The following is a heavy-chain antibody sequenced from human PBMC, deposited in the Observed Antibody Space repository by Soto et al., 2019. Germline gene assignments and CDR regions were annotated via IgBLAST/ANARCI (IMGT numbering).Heavy chain of an antibody. CDR2: IIPIFGTA. V-gene: IGHV1-69*06. CDR3: ARAARVDNWNDGHSDDAFDI. Sequence: QVQLVQSGAEVKKPGASVKVSCKASGGTFSSYAISWVRQAPGQGLEWLGGIIPIFGTANYAQKFQGRVTITADKSTSTAYMELSSLRSEDTAVYYCARAARVDNWNDGHSDDAFDIWGQGTMVTVSS. J-gene: IGHJ3*02. D-gene: IGHD1-1*01. CDR1: GGTFSSYA.